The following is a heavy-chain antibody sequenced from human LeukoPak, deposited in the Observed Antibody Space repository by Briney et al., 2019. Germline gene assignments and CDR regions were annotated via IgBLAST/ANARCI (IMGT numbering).Heavy chain of an antibody. CDR1: GGSISSYY. J-gene: IGHJ5*02. CDR3: ARNVNYDIWSDNNWFDP. V-gene: IGHV4-4*07. Sequence: SETLSLTCTVSGGSISSYYWSWIRQPAGKGLEWIGRLYTSGSTNYNPSLKSRVTMSVDTSKNQFSLKLSSVTAADTAVYYCARNVNYDIWSDNNWFDPWGQGTLVTVSS. D-gene: IGHD3-3*01. CDR2: LYTSGST.